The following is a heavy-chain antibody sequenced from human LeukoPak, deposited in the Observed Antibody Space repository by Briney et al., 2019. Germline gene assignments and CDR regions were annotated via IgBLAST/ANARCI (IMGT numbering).Heavy chain of an antibody. V-gene: IGHV4-39*07. CDR3: AHMVRGVIGAWVDY. Sequence: SETLSLTCTVSGGSISSSSYYWGWIRQPPGKGLEWIGSIYYSGSTYYNPSLKSRVTISVDTSKNQFSLKLSSVTAADTAVYHCAHMVRGVIGAWVDYWGQGTLVTVSS. D-gene: IGHD3-10*01. J-gene: IGHJ4*02. CDR1: GGSISSSSYY. CDR2: IYYSGST.